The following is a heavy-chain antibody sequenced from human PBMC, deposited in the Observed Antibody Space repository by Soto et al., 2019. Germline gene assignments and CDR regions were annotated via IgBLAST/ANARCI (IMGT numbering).Heavy chain of an antibody. Sequence: QVQLVQSGAEVKKPGASVKVSCKASGYTFTSYGISWVRQAPGQGLEWMGWISAYNGNTNYAQKLQGRVTMTTSTSTSTAYMELRSLRSDDTAVYYCARATWDSNLIDYYYGMDVWGQGTTVTVSS. V-gene: IGHV1-18*01. CDR2: ISAYNGNT. D-gene: IGHD4-4*01. J-gene: IGHJ6*02. CDR3: ARATWDSNLIDYYYGMDV. CDR1: GYTFTSYG.